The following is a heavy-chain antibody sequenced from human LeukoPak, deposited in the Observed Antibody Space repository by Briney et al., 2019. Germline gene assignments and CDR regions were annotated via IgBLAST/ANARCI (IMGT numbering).Heavy chain of an antibody. CDR1: GFTFDDYG. V-gene: IGHV3-20*04. J-gene: IGHJ4*02. Sequence: RSGGSLRLSCAASGFTFDDYGMSWVRQAPGKGLEWVSGINWSGSRTGYADSAKGRFTISRDNAKNSLYLQMNSLRAEDTAFYYCASAVGAGYYFDYWGQGTLVTVPS. D-gene: IGHD1-26*01. CDR3: ASAVGAGYYFDY. CDR2: INWSGSRT.